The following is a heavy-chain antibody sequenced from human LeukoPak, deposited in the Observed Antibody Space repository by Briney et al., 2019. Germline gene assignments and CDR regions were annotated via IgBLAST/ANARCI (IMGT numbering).Heavy chain of an antibody. CDR3: AREGLTPVNFDF. CDR1: GYTFTGYY. D-gene: IGHD1-14*01. V-gene: IGHV1-2*02. CDR2: INPNSGGT. J-gene: IGHJ4*02. Sequence: ASVKVSCKASGYTFTGYYMHWVRQAPGQGLEWVGLINPNSGGTNYAQRFQGRVTMTRDTSISTAYMELSGLRSDDSAVYYCAREGLTPVNFDFWGQGALVTVSS.